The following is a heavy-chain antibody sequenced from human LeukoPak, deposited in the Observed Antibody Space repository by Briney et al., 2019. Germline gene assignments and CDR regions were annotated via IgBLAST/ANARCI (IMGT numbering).Heavy chain of an antibody. CDR1: GFTFSSYW. J-gene: IGHJ3*02. D-gene: IGHD3-3*01. V-gene: IGHV3-7*01. CDR3: ARVTKQDAFDI. CDR2: IKQDGSEK. Sequence: PGGSLRLSCAASGFTFSSYWMSWVRQAPGKGLEWVANIKQDGSEKYYVDSVKGRLTISRDNAKNSLYLQVNSLRAEDTAVYYCARVTKQDAFDIWGQGTMVTVSS.